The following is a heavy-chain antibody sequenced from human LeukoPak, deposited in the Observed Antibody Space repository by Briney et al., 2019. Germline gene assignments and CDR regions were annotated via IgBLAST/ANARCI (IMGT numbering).Heavy chain of an antibody. CDR1: GGSFSGYY. CDR3: ARWGYYDFWSGPRYYYYMDV. CDR2: INHSGST. V-gene: IGHV4-34*01. Sequence: PSETLSLTCAVYGGSFSGYYWSWIRQPPGKGLEWIGEINHSGSTNYNPSLKSRVTISVDTSKNQFSLKLSSVTAADTAVYYCARWGYYDFWSGPRYYYYMDVWGKGTTVTVSS. D-gene: IGHD3-3*01. J-gene: IGHJ6*03.